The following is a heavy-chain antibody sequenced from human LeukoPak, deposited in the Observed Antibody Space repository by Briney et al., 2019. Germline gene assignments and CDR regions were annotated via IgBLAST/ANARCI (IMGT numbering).Heavy chain of an antibody. V-gene: IGHV3-48*03. CDR1: GFTFSSHE. D-gene: IGHD3-10*01. Sequence: GGSLRLSCAASGFTFSSHEMNWVRQAPGKGLEWVSYISSSGSTIYYADSVKGRFTISRDNAKNSLYLQMNSLRAEDTAVYYCARDSSGSGSPLFDPWGQGTLVTVSS. CDR2: ISSSGSTI. CDR3: ARDSSGSGSPLFDP. J-gene: IGHJ5*02.